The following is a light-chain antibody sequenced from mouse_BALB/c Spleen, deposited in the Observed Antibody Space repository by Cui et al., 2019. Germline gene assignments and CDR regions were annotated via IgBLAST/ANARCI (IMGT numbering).Light chain of an antibody. CDR3: HQWSNYPWT. V-gene: IGKV4-80*01. J-gene: IGKJ1*01. Sequence: QIVLTQSPAIMSASLGEEITLTCSASSNINYMHWYQQKSGTSPKLLIYSTSNLVSGVPSRFSGSGSGTFYSLTISSVEAEDAADYYCHQWSNYPWTFGGGTKLEIK. CDR2: STS. CDR1: SNINY.